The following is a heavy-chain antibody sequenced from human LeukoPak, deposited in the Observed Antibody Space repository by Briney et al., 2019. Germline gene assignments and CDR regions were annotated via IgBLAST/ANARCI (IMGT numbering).Heavy chain of an antibody. V-gene: IGHV1-69*04. CDR1: GGTFSSSA. D-gene: IGHD1-26*01. CDR3: ARVEGLGATTVGFDY. Sequence: GSSVKVSCKASGGTFSSSAISWVRQAPGQGLEWMGRIIPLFGIANYAQKFRGRVTITADKSTSTAYMELSSLRSEDMAVYYCARVEGLGATTVGFDYWGQGTLVTVSS. CDR2: IIPLFGIA. J-gene: IGHJ4*02.